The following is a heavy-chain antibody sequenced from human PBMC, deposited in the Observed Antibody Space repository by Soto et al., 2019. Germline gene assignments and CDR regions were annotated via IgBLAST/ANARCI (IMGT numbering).Heavy chain of an antibody. D-gene: IGHD1-26*01. Sequence: VQLVESGGGVVQPGRSLRLSCAASGFTFSSYGMHWVRQAPGKGLEWVAVIWYDGRNKYYADSVKGRFTISRDNSKTTLYLQMNSLRAEDTAVYYCARASVGALDYWGQGTLVTVSS. J-gene: IGHJ4*02. V-gene: IGHV3-33*01. CDR2: IWYDGRNK. CDR1: GFTFSSYG. CDR3: ARASVGALDY.